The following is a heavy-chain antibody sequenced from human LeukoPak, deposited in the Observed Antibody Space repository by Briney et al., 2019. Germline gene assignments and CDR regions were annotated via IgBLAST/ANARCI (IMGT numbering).Heavy chain of an antibody. V-gene: IGHV4-31*03. CDR3: ARVRSCSSTSCYTRFDP. CDR1: GGSISSGVYY. Sequence: SETLSLTCTVSGGSISSGVYYWSWIRQHPGKGLEWIGYIYYSGSTYYNTSLKSRVTISVDTSKNQFSLKLSSVTAADTAVYYCARVRSCSSTSCYTRFDPWGQGTLVTVSS. CDR2: IYYSGST. D-gene: IGHD2-2*02. J-gene: IGHJ5*02.